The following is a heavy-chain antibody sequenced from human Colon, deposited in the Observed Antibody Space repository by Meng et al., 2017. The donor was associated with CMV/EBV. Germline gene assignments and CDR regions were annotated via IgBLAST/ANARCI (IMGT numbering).Heavy chain of an antibody. CDR3: ARARSPTHFDY. Sequence: GESLKISCEGSGFKFSDYRMNWVRQAPGKGLEWVSSMMGGDSYKYYAESVKGRFTISRDNAKNSVFLQMNGLRDGDTGLYYCARARSPTHFDYWGQGALVTVSS. J-gene: IGHJ4*02. CDR1: GFKFSDYR. CDR2: MMGGDSYK. V-gene: IGHV3-21*01.